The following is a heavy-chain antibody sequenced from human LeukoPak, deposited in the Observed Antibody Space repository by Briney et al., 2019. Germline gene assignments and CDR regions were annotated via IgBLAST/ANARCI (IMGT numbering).Heavy chain of an antibody. V-gene: IGHV3-23*01. CDR3: AKDFRILEWLPSPFDY. Sequence: GGSLRLSCAASGFTFRSYAMGWVRQAPGKGLEWVSPISGSGGSTYYADSVKGRFTISRDNSKNTLYLQMNSLRAEDTAVYYCAKDFRILEWLPSPFDYWGQGTLVTVSS. J-gene: IGHJ4*02. D-gene: IGHD3-3*01. CDR1: GFTFRSYA. CDR2: ISGSGGST.